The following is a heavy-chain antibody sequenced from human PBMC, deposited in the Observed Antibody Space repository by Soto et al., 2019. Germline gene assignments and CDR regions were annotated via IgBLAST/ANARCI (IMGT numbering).Heavy chain of an antibody. CDR1: GYTFTGYG. Sequence: ASVKVSCKASGYTFTGYGISWVRQAPGQGLEWVGWISAHNGDTRYAQNLQGRITMTTDTFTNTAYMELTSLTSDDTAVYYCARDWSRYYDSTGQTWFYWGPATLVTVSS. J-gene: IGHJ4*02. CDR3: ARDWSRYYDSTGQTWFY. V-gene: IGHV1-18*01. CDR2: ISAHNGDT. D-gene: IGHD3-22*01.